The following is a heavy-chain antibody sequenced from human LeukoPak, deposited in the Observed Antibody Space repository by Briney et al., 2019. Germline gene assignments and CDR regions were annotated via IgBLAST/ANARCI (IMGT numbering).Heavy chain of an antibody. CDR1: GFTFSSYW. J-gene: IGHJ6*03. Sequence: GGSLRLSCAASGFTFSSYWMHWVRQAPGKGLVWVSRINSDGSSTSYADSVKGRFTISRDNAKNTLYLQMNSLRAEDTAVCYCARDQPLRLRQLYYYYMDVWGKGTTVTVSS. D-gene: IGHD6-25*01. V-gene: IGHV3-74*01. CDR2: INSDGSST. CDR3: ARDQPLRLRQLYYYYMDV.